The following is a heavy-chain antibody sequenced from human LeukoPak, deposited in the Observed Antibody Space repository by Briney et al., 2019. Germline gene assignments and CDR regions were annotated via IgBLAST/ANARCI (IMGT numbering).Heavy chain of an antibody. CDR2: IYHSGST. V-gene: IGHV4-38-2*02. Sequence: SETLSLTCTVSGYSLSSAYYWGWIRQPPGKGREWIGIIYHSGSTYYNPSLKSRVTISVDTSKNQFSLKLSSVTAADTALYYCAKHYMGSSYTHGLDCWGQGTLVTVSS. J-gene: IGHJ4*02. CDR3: AKHYMGSSYTHGLDC. D-gene: IGHD3-10*01. CDR1: GYSLSSAYY.